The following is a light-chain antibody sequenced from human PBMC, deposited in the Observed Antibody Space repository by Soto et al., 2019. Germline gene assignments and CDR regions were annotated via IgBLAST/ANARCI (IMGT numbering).Light chain of an antibody. CDR1: SSNIGAGYD. CDR3: QSYDSSLSHV. CDR2: GNS. V-gene: IGLV1-40*01. J-gene: IGLJ1*01. Sequence: QSVLTQPPSVSGAPGQRVTISCTGSSSNIGAGYDVHWYQQLPGTAPKLLIHGNSNRPSGVPDRFSGSKSGTSASLAITGLQAEDEADYYCQSYDSSLSHVFGTGTKLTVL.